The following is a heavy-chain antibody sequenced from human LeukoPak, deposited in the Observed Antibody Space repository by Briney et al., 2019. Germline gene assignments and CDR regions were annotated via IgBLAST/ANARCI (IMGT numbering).Heavy chain of an antibody. Sequence: GGSLRLSCAASGFTFSDYYMSWIRQAPGKGLEWVSAISGSGGSTYYADSVKGRFTISRDNSKNTLYLQMNSLRAEDTAVYYCAKDHDYGDYPGQGTLVTVSS. CDR2: ISGSGGST. J-gene: IGHJ4*02. CDR1: GFTFSDYY. CDR3: AKDHDYGDY. V-gene: IGHV3-23*01.